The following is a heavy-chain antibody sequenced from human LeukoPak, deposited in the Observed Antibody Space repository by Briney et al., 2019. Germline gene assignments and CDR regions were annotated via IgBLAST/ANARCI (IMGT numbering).Heavy chain of an antibody. D-gene: IGHD2-2*02. V-gene: IGHV3-74*01. Sequence: GGSLRLSCAASGFTFSSYWMHWVRHVPGKGLVWVSRINSDGSSTNYAGSVKGRFTISRDNAKNTLYLQMNSLRAEDTAVYCSARDWENLYRNWFDPWGQGTLVTVSS. CDR3: ARDWENLYRNWFDP. CDR1: GFTFSSYW. CDR2: INSDGSST. J-gene: IGHJ5*02.